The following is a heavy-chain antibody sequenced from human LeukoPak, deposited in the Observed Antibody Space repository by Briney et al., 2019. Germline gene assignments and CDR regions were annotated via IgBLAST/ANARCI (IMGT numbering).Heavy chain of an antibody. J-gene: IGHJ6*02. CDR3: ARSSRFSRGMDV. D-gene: IGHD2-2*01. CDR2: INHSGST. V-gene: IGHV4-34*01. CDR1: GGSFSGYY. Sequence: PSETLSLTCAVYGGSFSGYYWSWIRQPPGKGLEWIGEINHSGSTNYNPSLKSRVTISVDTSKNQFPLKLSSVTAADTAVYYCARSSRFSRGMDVWGQGTTVTVSS.